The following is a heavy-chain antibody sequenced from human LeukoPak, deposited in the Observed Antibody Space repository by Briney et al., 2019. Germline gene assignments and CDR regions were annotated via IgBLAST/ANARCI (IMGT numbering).Heavy chain of an antibody. D-gene: IGHD6-6*01. V-gene: IGHV5-51*04. CDR3: ARKGSSDAFDI. J-gene: IGHJ3*02. Sequence: GESLKISCKTSGYTFTKSWIGWVRQLPRKGLEWMGIIYPGDSDTRYSPSFQGQVTISADKPISTAYLQWSSLKASDTAMYYCARKGSSDAFDIWGQGTMVTVSS. CDR1: GYTFTKSW. CDR2: IYPGDSDT.